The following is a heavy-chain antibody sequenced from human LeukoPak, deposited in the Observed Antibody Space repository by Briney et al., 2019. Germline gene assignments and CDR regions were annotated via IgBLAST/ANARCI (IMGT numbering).Heavy chain of an antibody. Sequence: GVSVKVSCKASGYTFTSYGISWVRQAPGQGLEWMGWISAYNGNTNYAQKLQGRVTMTTDTSTSTAYMELRSLRSDDTAVYYCARDSISLTGTTVDYWGQGTLVTVSS. CDR2: ISAYNGNT. V-gene: IGHV1-18*01. D-gene: IGHD1-20*01. CDR3: ARDSISLTGTTVDY. J-gene: IGHJ4*02. CDR1: GYTFTSYG.